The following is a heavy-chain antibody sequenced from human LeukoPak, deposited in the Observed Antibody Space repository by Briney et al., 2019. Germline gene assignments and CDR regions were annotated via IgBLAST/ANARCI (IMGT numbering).Heavy chain of an antibody. CDR1: GITLSNYG. CDR3: LRGDSRDF. V-gene: IGHV3-21*06. CDR2: INSGGTTT. J-gene: IGHJ4*02. Sequence: GGSLRLSCAVSGITLSNYGMSWVRQAPGKGLEWVASINSGGTTTHYAFSVKGRFTISRDNAQNVLYLQMNGLRGDDAAVYYCLRGDSRDFWGQGTLVTVSS. D-gene: IGHD3-22*01.